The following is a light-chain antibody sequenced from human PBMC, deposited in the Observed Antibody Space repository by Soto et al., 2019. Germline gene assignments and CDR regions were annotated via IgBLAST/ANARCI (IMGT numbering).Light chain of an antibody. CDR3: QSYDATNQV. J-gene: IGLJ3*02. CDR2: EDN. V-gene: IGLV6-57*01. CDR1: SGSIASNY. Sequence: NFMLTQPHSVSESPGKTVIISCTRSSGSIASNYVQWYQQRPGSSPTTVIYEDNQRPPGVPDRFSGSIDSSSNSASLTISGLEPEDEADYYCQSYDATNQVFGGGTKLTVL.